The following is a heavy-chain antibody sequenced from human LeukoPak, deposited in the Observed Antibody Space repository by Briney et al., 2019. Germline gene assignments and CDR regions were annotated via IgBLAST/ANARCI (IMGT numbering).Heavy chain of an antibody. D-gene: IGHD5-24*01. CDR2: INPKSGGT. Sequence: ASVKVSCKASGYTFTDFYVHWLRQAPGQGLEWMGWINPKSGGTNYAQKFQGRVSMIRDSSISTAYVEVSRLTSDDTAVYYCARVRHGYSQMEYLQYWGQGSLVTVSS. V-gene: IGHV1-2*02. CDR3: ARVRHGYSQMEYLQY. CDR1: GYTFTDFY. J-gene: IGHJ1*01.